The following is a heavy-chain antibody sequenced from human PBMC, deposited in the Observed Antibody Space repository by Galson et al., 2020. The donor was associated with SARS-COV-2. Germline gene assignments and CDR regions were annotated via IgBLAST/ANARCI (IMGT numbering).Heavy chain of an antibody. V-gene: IGHV3-72*01. CDR2: TRNKANSYTT. D-gene: IGHD2-2*01. J-gene: IGHJ6*02. CDR1: GFTFSDRY. Sequence: GALRLSCAASGFTFSDRYMDWVRQAPGKGLEWVGRTRNKANSYTTEYAASVKGRFTISSDDSKNSLYLQMNSLKTEDTAVYYCAREGGYCSSTSCSYYGMDVWGQGTTVTVSS. CDR3: AREGGYCSSTSCSYYGMDV.